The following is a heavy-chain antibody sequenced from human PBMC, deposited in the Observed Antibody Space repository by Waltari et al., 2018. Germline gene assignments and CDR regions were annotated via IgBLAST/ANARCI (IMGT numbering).Heavy chain of an antibody. CDR1: GGSISSGSYY. D-gene: IGHD2-15*01. CDR3: ASPSNSLGYGYYMDV. V-gene: IGHV4-61*02. Sequence: QVQLQESGPGLVKPSQTLSLTCTVSGGSISSGSYYWSWIRQPAGKGLEWIGRIYTSGSTNDNPSLKSRVTKSVDTSKNQFSLKLSSVTAADTAVYYWASPSNSLGYGYYMDVWGKGTTVTVSS. J-gene: IGHJ6*03. CDR2: IYTSGST.